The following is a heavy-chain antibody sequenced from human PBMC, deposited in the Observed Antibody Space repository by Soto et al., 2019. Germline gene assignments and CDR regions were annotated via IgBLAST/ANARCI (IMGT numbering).Heavy chain of an antibody. CDR2: LYYSGTT. D-gene: IGHD1-26*01. V-gene: IGHV4-39*01. J-gene: IGHJ6*02. CDR3: ARGISGSYPYGMDV. CDR1: GGSISSSGYY. Sequence: QLQLQQSGPGLVRPSETLSLSCTVSGGSISSSGYYWGWIRQPPGKGLEWIGSLYYSGTTYYKPPLKSRVTISAETSKNQFSLNLSSVTAADTAVYFCARGISGSYPYGMDVWGQGTTVTVS.